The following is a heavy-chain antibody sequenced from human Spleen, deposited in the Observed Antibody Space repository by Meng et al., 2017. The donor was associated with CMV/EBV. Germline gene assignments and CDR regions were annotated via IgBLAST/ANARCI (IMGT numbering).Heavy chain of an antibody. J-gene: IGHJ4*02. CDR3: ARDRYCSSPNCYTLWYFDY. CDR1: GGTFSSYG. V-gene: IGHV1-18*01. D-gene: IGHD2-2*02. Sequence: ASVKVSCKASGGTFSSYGISWVRQAPGQGLEWMGWISAYNDNTNYAQKLQGRVTMTTDTSTSTAYMELRSLRSDDTAVYYCARDRYCSSPNCYTLWYFDYWGQGTLVTVSS. CDR2: ISAYNDNT.